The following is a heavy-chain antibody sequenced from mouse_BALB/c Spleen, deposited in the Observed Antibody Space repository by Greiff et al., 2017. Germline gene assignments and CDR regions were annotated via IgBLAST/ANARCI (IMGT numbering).Heavy chain of an antibody. D-gene: IGHD4-1*01. V-gene: IGHV7-3*02. J-gene: IGHJ4*01. CDR1: GFTFTDYY. CDR2: IRNKANGYTT. Sequence: DVKLVESGGGLVQPGGSLRLSCATSGFTFTDYYMSWVRQPPGKALEWLGFIRNKANGYTTAYSASVKCRFTISRDNSKSILYLQMNTLRAEDSATYYCAGDLHRLGDYGMDDWGQGTSVTVSS. CDR3: AGDLHRLGDYGMDD.